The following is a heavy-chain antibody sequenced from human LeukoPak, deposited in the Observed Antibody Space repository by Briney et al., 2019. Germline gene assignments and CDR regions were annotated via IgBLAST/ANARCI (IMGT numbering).Heavy chain of an antibody. Sequence: GGSLRLSCAASGFTFSSYAMSWVRQAPGKGLEWVSAISGSGGSTYYADSVKGRFTISRDNAKNSLYLQMNSLRAEDTAVYYCARDNPITMVRGVITKDAFDIWGQGTMVTVSS. D-gene: IGHD3-10*01. CDR2: ISGSGGST. V-gene: IGHV3-23*01. J-gene: IGHJ3*02. CDR3: ARDNPITMVRGVITKDAFDI. CDR1: GFTFSSYA.